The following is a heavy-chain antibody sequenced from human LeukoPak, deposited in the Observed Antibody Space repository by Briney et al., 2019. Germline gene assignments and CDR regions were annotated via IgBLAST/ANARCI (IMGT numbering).Heavy chain of an antibody. Sequence: GSLRLSCAASGFTFSSYSMNWVRQAPGKGLEWVSSISSSSSYIYYADSVKGRFTISRDNAKNSLYLQMNSLRAEDTAVYYCARSNRGYSYGIEADYFDYWGQGTLVTVSS. CDR3: ARSNRGYSYGIEADYFDY. J-gene: IGHJ4*02. CDR1: GFTFSSYS. D-gene: IGHD5-18*01. V-gene: IGHV3-21*01. CDR2: ISSSSSYI.